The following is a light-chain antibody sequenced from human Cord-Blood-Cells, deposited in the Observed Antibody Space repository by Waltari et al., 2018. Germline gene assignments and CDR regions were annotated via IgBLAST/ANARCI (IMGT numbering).Light chain of an antibody. J-gene: IGKJ2*01. V-gene: IGKV1-39*01. Sequence: TQSPSSLSASVGDRVTITCRASQSISSYLNWYQQKPGKAPKLLIYAASSLQSGVPSRFSGSGSGTDCTLTISSLQPEDFATYYCQQSYSTPYTFGQGTKLEIK. CDR2: AAS. CDR3: QQSYSTPYT. CDR1: QSISSY.